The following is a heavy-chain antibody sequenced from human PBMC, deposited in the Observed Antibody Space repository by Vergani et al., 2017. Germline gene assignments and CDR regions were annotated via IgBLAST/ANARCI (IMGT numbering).Heavy chain of an antibody. Sequence: EVQLLESGGGLVQPGGSLRLSCAASGFTFSSYAMSWVRQAPGKGLEWVSGFSGSGGSTYYADSVKGRFTISRDNAKNSLYLQMNSLRAEDTAVYYCARGAGAGMDVWGQGTTVTVSS. CDR1: GFTFSSYA. J-gene: IGHJ6*02. V-gene: IGHV3-23*01. D-gene: IGHD3-10*01. CDR3: ARGAGAGMDV. CDR2: FSGSGGST.